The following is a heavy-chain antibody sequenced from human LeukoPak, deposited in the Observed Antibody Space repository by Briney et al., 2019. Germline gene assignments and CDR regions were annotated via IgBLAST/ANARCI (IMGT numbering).Heavy chain of an antibody. J-gene: IGHJ3*02. V-gene: IGHV4-39*01. CDR1: GGSISSTSYY. CDR3: ARPAYGGGPDAFDI. CDR2: IYFSGSA. D-gene: IGHD4-23*01. Sequence: SETLSLTCTVSGGSISSTSYYWGWIRQPPGKGLEWIGSIYFSGSAYYNPSLNSRVAISGDTSKNQFSLSLSSVTAADTAVYYCARPAYGGGPDAFDIWGQGTMVTVSS.